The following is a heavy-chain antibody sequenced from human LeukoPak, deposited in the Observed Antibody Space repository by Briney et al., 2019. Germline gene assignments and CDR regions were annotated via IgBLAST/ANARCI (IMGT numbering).Heavy chain of an antibody. J-gene: IGHJ6*04. CDR2: IYYSGST. CDR1: GGSISGYF. V-gene: IGHV4-59*01. CDR3: SRWRVPTNTVFYYGMDV. D-gene: IGHD5/OR15-5a*01. Sequence: LETLSLTCTVSGGSISGYFRSWVRQPPGKELEWVGYIYYSGSTHYNPSPKSRVTTSVDTSTNQFPRKLSSVTAADPAVYCCSRWRVPTNTVFYYGMDVWGKGTTVTVTS.